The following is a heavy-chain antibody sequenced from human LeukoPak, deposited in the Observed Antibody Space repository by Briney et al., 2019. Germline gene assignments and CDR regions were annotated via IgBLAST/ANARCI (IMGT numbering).Heavy chain of an antibody. J-gene: IGHJ4*02. D-gene: IGHD1-14*01. CDR3: ARDLNREDFDY. CDR2: IWFDGSAE. V-gene: IGHV3-33*01. Sequence: GKSLRLSCAASGFSFSSYDMHWVRQAPGKGLEWVAIIWFDGSAEYYGDSVKGRFTISRDNSKNILYLQMNSLRVEDTAVYYYARDLNREDFDYWGQGTLVAVSS. CDR1: GFSFSSYD.